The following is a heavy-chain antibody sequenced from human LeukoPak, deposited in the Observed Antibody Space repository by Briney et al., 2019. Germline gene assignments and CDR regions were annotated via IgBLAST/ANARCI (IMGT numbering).Heavy chain of an antibody. CDR1: GYSFTTYW. Sequence: GESLKISCKGSGYSFTTYWIGWVRQMPGKGLEWMGILYPADSDTKYSPSFQGQVTISADKSITTAYMQWSSLKASDTAMYYCARHWNSLENWFDPWGQGTLVTVSS. CDR2: LYPADSDT. V-gene: IGHV5-51*01. D-gene: IGHD1-7*01. CDR3: ARHWNSLENWFDP. J-gene: IGHJ5*02.